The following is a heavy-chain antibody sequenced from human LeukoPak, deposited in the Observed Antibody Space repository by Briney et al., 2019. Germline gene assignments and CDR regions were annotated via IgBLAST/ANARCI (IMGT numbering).Heavy chain of an antibody. Sequence: GGSLRLSCAASGFTFSSSAMHWVRQASDKGLEWVAVISDDGNDKYYTDSVKGRFTISRDNSRNTLYLQMNSLGSEDKAVYYCATVDDLDAFGVWGQGTMVTVSS. CDR2: ISDDGNDK. CDR1: GFTFSSSA. V-gene: IGHV3-30*04. D-gene: IGHD2-2*03. J-gene: IGHJ3*01. CDR3: ATVDDLDAFGV.